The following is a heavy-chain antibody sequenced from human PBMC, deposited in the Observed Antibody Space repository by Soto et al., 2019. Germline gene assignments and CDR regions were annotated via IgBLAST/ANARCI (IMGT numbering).Heavy chain of an antibody. D-gene: IGHD4-4*01. CDR2: IYYSGST. Sequence: SETLSLTCTVSGGSISSYYWSWIRQPPGKGLEWIGYIYYSGSTNYNPSLKSRVTISVDTSKNQFSLKLGSVTAADTAVYYCARVNPTVTTYYYYYMDVWGKGTTVTVSS. J-gene: IGHJ6*03. V-gene: IGHV4-59*01. CDR3: ARVNPTVTTYYYYYMDV. CDR1: GGSISSYY.